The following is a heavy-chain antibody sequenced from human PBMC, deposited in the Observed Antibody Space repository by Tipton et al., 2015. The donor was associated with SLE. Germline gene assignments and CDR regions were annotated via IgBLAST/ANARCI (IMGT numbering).Heavy chain of an antibody. Sequence: LACAVYGGSFSGYYWSWIRQPPGKGLEWIGEINHSGSTNYNPSLKSRVTISVDTSKNQFSLKLSSVTAADTAVYYCAKGPSFDYWGQGTLVTVSS. V-gene: IGHV4-34*01. CDR1: GGSFSGYY. CDR2: INHSGST. J-gene: IGHJ4*02. CDR3: AKGPSFDY.